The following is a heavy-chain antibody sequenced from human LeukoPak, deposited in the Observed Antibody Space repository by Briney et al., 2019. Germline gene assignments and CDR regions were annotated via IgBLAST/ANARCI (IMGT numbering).Heavy chain of an antibody. D-gene: IGHD6-19*01. CDR3: ARSSYPCYFGY. J-gene: IGHJ4*02. CDR2: VNNDGSST. Sequence: PGGSLRLSCGASGFSFSSYWMHWVRQAPGKGLMWVSRVNNDGSSTTYADSVEGRFTISRDNARNTLYLQMNSLRAEDTAVYYCARSSYPCYFGYWGQGTLVTVSS. V-gene: IGHV3-74*01. CDR1: GFSFSSYW.